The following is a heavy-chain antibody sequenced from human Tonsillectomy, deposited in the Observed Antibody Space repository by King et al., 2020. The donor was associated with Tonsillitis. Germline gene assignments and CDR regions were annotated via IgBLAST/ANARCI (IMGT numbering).Heavy chain of an antibody. J-gene: IGHJ6*02. D-gene: IGHD3-10*01. CDR2: IKQDGSEK. V-gene: IGHV3-7*03. Sequence: VQLVESGGGLVQPGGSLRLSCAASGFTFSSYWMSWVRQAPGKGLEWVANIKQDGSEKYYVDSVKGRFTISRDNAKNSLYLQMNSLRAEDTAVYYCARGWGVRGVRYYYSGMDVWGQGTTVTVSS. CDR3: ARGWGVRGVRYYYSGMDV. CDR1: GFTFSSYW.